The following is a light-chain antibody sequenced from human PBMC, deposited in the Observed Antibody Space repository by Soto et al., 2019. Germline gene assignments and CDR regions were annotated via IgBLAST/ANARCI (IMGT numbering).Light chain of an antibody. CDR1: QGISSY. CDR2: AAS. J-gene: IGKJ4*01. V-gene: IGKV1-8*01. Sequence: AIRMTQSPSSLSASTGDRVTITCRASQGISSYLAWYQQKPGKAPKLLIYAASTLQSGVPSRFSGSGSGTDVTLTISCLQSEDFAPYYCQQYYSYPLTFGGGTKVEIK. CDR3: QQYYSYPLT.